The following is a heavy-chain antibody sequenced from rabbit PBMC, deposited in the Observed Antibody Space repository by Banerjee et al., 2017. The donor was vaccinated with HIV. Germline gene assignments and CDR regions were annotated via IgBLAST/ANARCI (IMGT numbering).Heavy chain of an antibody. Sequence: QEQLVESGGGRFRPEGSLPLPCKVPGFSLVIKNLFGWVRQAPGKGLEWIACINTSSGNTVYASWAKGPFTISKTSSTTVTLQMTSLTAADTASYFCARDRDWTLDLWGPGTLVTVS. J-gene: IGHJ4*01. D-gene: IGHD4-2*01. CDR3: ARDRDWTLDL. CDR1: GFSLVIKNL. V-gene: IGHV1S45*01. CDR2: INTSSGNT.